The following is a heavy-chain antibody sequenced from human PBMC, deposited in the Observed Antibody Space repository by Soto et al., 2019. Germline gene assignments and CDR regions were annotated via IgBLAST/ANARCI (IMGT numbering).Heavy chain of an antibody. V-gene: IGHV3-30*18. J-gene: IGHJ6*02. Sequence: QVQLVESGGGVVQSGGSLRLSCLASGFDFSSHGMYWVRQAPGRGLEWVALISYEGSHKFYVDSLKGRFTISRDNSKHTLYLHMSSLRPEDTALYYCAKDFELPDGDYYHYGMDVWVQGTTVSVSS. D-gene: IGHD1-7*01. CDR3: AKDFELPDGDYYHYGMDV. CDR1: GFDFSSHG. CDR2: ISYEGSHK.